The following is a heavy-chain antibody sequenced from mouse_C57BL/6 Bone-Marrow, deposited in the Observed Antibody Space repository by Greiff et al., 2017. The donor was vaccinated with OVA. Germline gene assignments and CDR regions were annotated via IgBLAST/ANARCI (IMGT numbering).Heavy chain of an antibody. CDR2: IDPSDSYT. Sequence: QVQLQQPGAELVKPGASVKLSCKASGYTFTSYWMQWVKQRPGQGLEWIGEIDPSDSYTNYNQKFKGKATLTVDTSSSTAYMQLSSLTSEDSAVYYCARGVKSYWGQGTLVTVSA. CDR1: GYTFTSYW. D-gene: IGHD2-2*01. V-gene: IGHV1-50*01. J-gene: IGHJ3*01. CDR3: ARGVKSY.